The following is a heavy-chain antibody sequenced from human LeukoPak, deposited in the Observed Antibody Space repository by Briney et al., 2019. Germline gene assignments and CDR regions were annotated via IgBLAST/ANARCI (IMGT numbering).Heavy chain of an antibody. Sequence: PGGSLRLSCAASGFTFSSYSMSWVRQAPGKGLEWVSSISSSSSYIYYAASVQGRFTISRDNAKNSLYLQMNSLRAEDTAVYYCARDPYYYHSSGYLGVFDYWGQGTLVTVSS. J-gene: IGHJ4*02. CDR2: ISSSSSYI. V-gene: IGHV3-21*01. D-gene: IGHD3-22*01. CDR1: GFTFSSYS. CDR3: ARDPYYYHSSGYLGVFDY.